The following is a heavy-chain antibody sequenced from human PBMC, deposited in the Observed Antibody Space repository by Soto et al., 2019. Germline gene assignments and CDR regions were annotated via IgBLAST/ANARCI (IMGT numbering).Heavy chain of an antibody. CDR3: AGELGYCSGGSCYVWFDP. V-gene: IGHV4-30-2*01. D-gene: IGHD2-15*01. CDR2: IYHSGST. CDR1: GGSFSDYY. Sequence: SETLSLTCAVYGGSFSDYYWIWIRQPPGKGLEWIGYIYHSGSTYYNPSLKSRVTISVDRSKNQFSLKLSSVTAADTAVYYCAGELGYCSGGSCYVWFDPWGQGTLVTVSS. J-gene: IGHJ5*02.